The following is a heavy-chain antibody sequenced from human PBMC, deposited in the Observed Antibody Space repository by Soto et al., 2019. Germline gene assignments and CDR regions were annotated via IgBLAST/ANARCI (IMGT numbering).Heavy chain of an antibody. V-gene: IGHV3-23*01. D-gene: IGHD2-8*01. J-gene: IGHJ6*02. CDR2: IGGRGLSS. CDR1: GFSLSNNA. Sequence: GGSLSLSCAASGFSLSNNAMTWVRLAPGKGLEWVSTIGGRGLSSYPTDPVKGRFTFATDNSRNTLYLQRNSLRAEDTGIDDCAKGNMVYDPMDVWDQGSTVTVAS. CDR3: AKGNMVYDPMDV.